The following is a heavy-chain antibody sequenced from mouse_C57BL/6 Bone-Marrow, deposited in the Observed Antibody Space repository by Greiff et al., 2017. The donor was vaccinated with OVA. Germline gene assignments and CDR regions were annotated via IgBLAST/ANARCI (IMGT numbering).Heavy chain of an antibody. Sequence: EVHLVESGGDLVKPGGSLKLSCAASGFTFSSYGMSWVRQTPDKRLEWVATISTGGSYTYYPDSVQGRFPITRDTAKNTLYLQMSSLKSEDTAMYYCARLDDYQFAYWGQGTLVTGSA. CDR1: GFTFSSYG. V-gene: IGHV5-6*01. J-gene: IGHJ3*01. CDR3: ARLDDYQFAY. CDR2: ISTGGSYT. D-gene: IGHD2-4*01.